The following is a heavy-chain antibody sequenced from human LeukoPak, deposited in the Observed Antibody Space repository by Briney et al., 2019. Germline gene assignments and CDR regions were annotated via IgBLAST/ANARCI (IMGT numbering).Heavy chain of an antibody. Sequence: ASVKVSCKASGYTFTGYYMHWVRQAPGQGLEWMGWINPNSGGTNYAQKFQGRVTMTRDTSISTAYMELSSLRSEDTAVYYCARSLPTRHYYYGMDVWGQGTTVTVSS. V-gene: IGHV1-2*02. CDR2: INPNSGGT. CDR3: ARSLPTRHYYYGMDV. CDR1: GYTFTGYY. J-gene: IGHJ6*02. D-gene: IGHD5/OR15-5a*01.